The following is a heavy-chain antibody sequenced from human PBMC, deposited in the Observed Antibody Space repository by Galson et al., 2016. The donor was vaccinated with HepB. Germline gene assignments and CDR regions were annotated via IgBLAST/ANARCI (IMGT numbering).Heavy chain of an antibody. CDR1: GYSFTSYW. J-gene: IGHJ5*02. V-gene: IGHV5-10-1*01. Sequence: QSGAEVKKPGESLRISCKGSGYSFTSYWISWVRQMPGKGLEWMGRMDPSDPYTHYSPSFQGHVTISADKSISTAYLQWSSLKASDTAMYYCARPRDCSGGSCFSGWFDPWGQGTLVTVSS. D-gene: IGHD2-15*01. CDR3: ARPRDCSGGSCFSGWFDP. CDR2: MDPSDPYT.